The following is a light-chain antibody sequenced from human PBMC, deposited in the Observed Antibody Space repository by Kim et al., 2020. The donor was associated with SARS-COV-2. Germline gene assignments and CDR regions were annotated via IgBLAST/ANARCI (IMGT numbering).Light chain of an antibody. J-gene: IGLJ3*02. CDR3: QAWGTGVQGV. V-gene: IGLV4-69*01. CDR1: SGHSSYA. CDR2: LNSDGSH. Sequence: FKLTGTLSSGHSSYAIAWHQQQPEKGPRYLMKLNSDGSHRKGVGIPDRFSVSSSGAERYLTISSLQSEDEADYYCQAWGTGVQGVFGGGTQLTVL.